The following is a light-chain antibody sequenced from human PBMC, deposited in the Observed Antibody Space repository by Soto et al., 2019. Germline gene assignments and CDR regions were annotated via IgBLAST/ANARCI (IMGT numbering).Light chain of an antibody. J-gene: IGKJ4*01. Sequence: EIVMTQSPATLSVSPGERATLSCRASQSVRSNLAWYQQKPGQAPRLLIYAVSTRAAGIPARFSGSGSATEFTLTISSLQSEDFAVYYCQQYNNWPPLTFGGGTKVEIK. CDR2: AVS. CDR3: QQYNNWPPLT. CDR1: QSVRSN. V-gene: IGKV3-15*01.